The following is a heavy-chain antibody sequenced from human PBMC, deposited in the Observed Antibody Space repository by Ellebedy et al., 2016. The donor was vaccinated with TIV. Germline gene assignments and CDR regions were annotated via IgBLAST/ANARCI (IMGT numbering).Heavy chain of an antibody. D-gene: IGHD3-10*01. CDR1: GFTFSSYG. CDR2: ISSSSSTI. V-gene: IGHV3-48*04. Sequence: GESLKIPCAASGFTFSSYGMNWVRQAPGKGLEWVSYISSSSSTIYYADSVKGLFTITRDNPKHSLYLQMNSLRAEDTAVYYCARVTLPWGQGTLVTVSS. J-gene: IGHJ4*02. CDR3: ARVTLP.